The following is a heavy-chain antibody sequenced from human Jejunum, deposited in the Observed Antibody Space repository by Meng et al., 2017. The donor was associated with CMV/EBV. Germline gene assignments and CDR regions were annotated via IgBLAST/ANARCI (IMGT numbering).Heavy chain of an antibody. D-gene: IGHD2-21*01. V-gene: IGHV4-39*07. J-gene: IGHJ4*02. CDR2: MYYTGTT. CDR3: ARRGHYCGGDGECSLGFDY. Sequence: SSDYWGWIRTPQGKGLEWIGDMYYTGTTYYNPSLKTRVTMSLDTSKNQFSLKLSSVTAADTAVYYCARRGHYCGGDGECSLGFDYWGQGSLVTVSS. CDR1: SSDY.